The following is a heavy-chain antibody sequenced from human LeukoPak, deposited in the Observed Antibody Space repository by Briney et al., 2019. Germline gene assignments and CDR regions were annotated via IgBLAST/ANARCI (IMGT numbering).Heavy chain of an antibody. CDR2: IYYSGST. CDR3: ARLVGATTLIDY. D-gene: IGHD1-26*01. V-gene: IGHV4-59*01. CDR1: GGSISSYY. Sequence: PSETLSLTCTVSGGSISSYYWSWIRQPPGKGLEWIGYIYYSGSTNYNPSLKSRVTISVDTSKSQFSLKLSSVTAADTAVYYCARLVGATTLIDYWGQGTLVTVSS. J-gene: IGHJ4*02.